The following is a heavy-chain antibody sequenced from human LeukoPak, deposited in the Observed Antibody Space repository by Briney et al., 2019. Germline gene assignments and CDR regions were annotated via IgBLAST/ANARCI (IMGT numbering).Heavy chain of an antibody. CDR3: ARTLDY. J-gene: IGHJ4*02. CDR2: ISSTSTYI. CDR1: GFTFSAYT. V-gene: IGHV3-21*01. Sequence: GGSLRLSCVASGFTFSAYTMNWVRQAPGKGLEWVSSISSTSTYIHYADSVKGRFTISRDNAKLSLYLQLNSLRAEDTAVYYCARTLDYWGQGTLVTVSS.